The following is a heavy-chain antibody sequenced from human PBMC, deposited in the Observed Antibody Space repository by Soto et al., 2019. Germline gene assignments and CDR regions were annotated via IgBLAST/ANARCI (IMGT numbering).Heavy chain of an antibody. CDR2: IYPGDSDT. D-gene: IGHD3-22*01. J-gene: IGHJ6*02. Sequence: PGESLKISCKGSGYSFTSYWIGWVSQMPGKGLEWMGIIYPGDSDTRYSPSFQGQVTISADKSISTAYLQWSSLKASDTAMYYCARDLRYYDSSDYYGMDVWGQGTTVTVSS. CDR1: GYSFTSYW. V-gene: IGHV5-51*01. CDR3: ARDLRYYDSSDYYGMDV.